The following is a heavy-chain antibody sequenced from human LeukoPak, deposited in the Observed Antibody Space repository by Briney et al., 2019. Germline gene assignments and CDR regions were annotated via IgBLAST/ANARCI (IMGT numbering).Heavy chain of an antibody. Sequence: PSETLSLTCTVSGGSISSYYWSWIRQPAGKGLELIGRIYTSGSTNYNPSLKSRVTMSVDTSKNQFSLKLSSVTAADTAVYYCARAGADLDYDILTGYYYYYMDVWGKGTTVTVSS. J-gene: IGHJ6*03. CDR2: IYTSGST. CDR3: ARAGADLDYDILTGYYYYYMDV. D-gene: IGHD3-9*01. V-gene: IGHV4-4*07. CDR1: GGSISSYY.